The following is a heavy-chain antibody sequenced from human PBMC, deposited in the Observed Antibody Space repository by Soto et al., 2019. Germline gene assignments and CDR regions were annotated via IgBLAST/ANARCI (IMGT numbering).Heavy chain of an antibody. CDR3: ARAPPGPSPRWDV. J-gene: IGHJ6*02. Sequence: QVQLQESGPGLVKPSQTVSLTCAVSGASMSSGGHSWSWIRQSPGRGLEWIGYIYYTGATYYNPSLKSRVTFSVDRSNNQFSLHFNSVTASDTAVYYCARAPPGPSPRWDVLGQGNTVTVSS. V-gene: IGHV4-30-2*06. CDR1: GASMSSGGHS. CDR2: IYYTGAT. D-gene: IGHD3-10*01.